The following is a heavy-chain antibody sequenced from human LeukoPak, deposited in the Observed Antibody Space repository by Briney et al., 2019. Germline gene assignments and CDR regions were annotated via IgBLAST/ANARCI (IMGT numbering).Heavy chain of an antibody. J-gene: IGHJ4*02. Sequence: ASVKVSCKASGYTFTSYYMHWVRQAAGQGLEWMGIINPSGGSTSYAQKFQGRVTMTRDTSTSTVYMELSSLRSEDTAVYYCAGSIAAAGSFDYWGQGTLVTVSS. V-gene: IGHV1-46*01. D-gene: IGHD6-13*01. CDR2: INPSGGST. CDR1: GYTFTSYY. CDR3: AGSIAAAGSFDY.